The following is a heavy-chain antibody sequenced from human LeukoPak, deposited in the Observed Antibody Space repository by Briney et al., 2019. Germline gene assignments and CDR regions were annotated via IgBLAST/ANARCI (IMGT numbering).Heavy chain of an antibody. CDR3: ARETARIAVAGTGSDY. CDR2: ISAYNGNT. D-gene: IGHD6-19*01. J-gene: IGHJ4*02. V-gene: IGHV1-18*01. Sequence: ASVKVSCKASGGTFSSYAISWVQQAPGQGLEWMGWISAYNGNTNYAQKLQGRVTMTTDTSTSTAYMELRSLRSDDTAVYYCARETARIAVAGTGSDYWGQGTLVTVSS. CDR1: GGTFSSYA.